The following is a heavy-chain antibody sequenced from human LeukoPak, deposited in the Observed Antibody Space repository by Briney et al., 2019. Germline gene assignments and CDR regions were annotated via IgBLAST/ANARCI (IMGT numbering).Heavy chain of an antibody. J-gene: IGHJ4*02. CDR3: AKYAMREIFFGDY. CDR1: RFTFSSYG. CDR2: ISAGATRT. V-gene: IGHV3-23*01. D-gene: IGHD3-3*01. Sequence: TGGSLRLSCAASRFTFSSYGMSWVRQAPGKGLEWVSGISAGATRTYYAGSVKGRFTISRDNSMNTLYLHMNSLRAEDTAVYYCAKYAMREIFFGDYWGQGTLVAVSS.